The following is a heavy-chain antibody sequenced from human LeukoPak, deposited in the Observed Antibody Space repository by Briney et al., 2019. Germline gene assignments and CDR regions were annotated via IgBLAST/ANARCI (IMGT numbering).Heavy chain of an antibody. Sequence: SETLSLTCTVSGYSISIGYYWGWIRQPPGKGLEWIASIYTTGSTFYNPSLKSRVTISVDTSKNQFSLKLSSVTAADTAVYYCARVLDYYGSGSYGADYWDQGTLVTVSS. J-gene: IGHJ4*02. CDR1: GYSISIGYY. CDR2: IYTTGST. D-gene: IGHD3-10*01. CDR3: ARVLDYYGSGSYGADY. V-gene: IGHV4-38-2*02.